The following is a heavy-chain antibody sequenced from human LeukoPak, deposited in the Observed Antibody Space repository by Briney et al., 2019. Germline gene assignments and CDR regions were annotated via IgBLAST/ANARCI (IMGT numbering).Heavy chain of an antibody. J-gene: IGHJ4*02. D-gene: IGHD3-9*01. CDR3: ARSSYDISTGYDS. CDR2: FNPNDGGT. CDR1: GYTFTDYY. Sequence: ASVKVSCKASGYTFTDYYLHWVRQAPGQGLEWMGWFNPNDGGTNYPQKFRDRVTLTRDTSISTAYMELRRLRSDDTAVYYCARSSYDISTGYDSWGQGTLVLVSP. V-gene: IGHV1-2*02.